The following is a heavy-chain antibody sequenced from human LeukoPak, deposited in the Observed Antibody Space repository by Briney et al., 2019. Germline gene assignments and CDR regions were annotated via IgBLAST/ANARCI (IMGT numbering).Heavy chain of an antibody. J-gene: IGHJ4*02. D-gene: IGHD2-15*01. Sequence: TGGSLRLSCTASGFTFSSFSMNWVRQAPGKGMEWVSGISGSGASTYYADSVKGRFTISRDNSKNTLSLQMNSLRAEDTAVYYCAKGELEYCSGTRCYPFDYWGQGTLVTVSS. V-gene: IGHV3-23*01. CDR3: AKGELEYCSGTRCYPFDY. CDR2: ISGSGAST. CDR1: GFTFSSFS.